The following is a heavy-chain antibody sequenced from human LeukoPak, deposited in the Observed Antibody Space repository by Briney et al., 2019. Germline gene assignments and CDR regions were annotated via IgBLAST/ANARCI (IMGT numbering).Heavy chain of an antibody. V-gene: IGHV5-51*01. CDR3: ARHGVGKQGSGSYYKDWFDP. Sequence: GESLKISCKGSGYSFISYWIGWVRQMPGKGLEWMGIIFPGDSDTRYSPSFQGQVTISADKSISTAYVQWSSLKASDTAMYYCARHGVGKQGSGSYYKDWFDPWGQGTLVTVSS. CDR1: GYSFISYW. CDR2: IFPGDSDT. D-gene: IGHD3-10*01. J-gene: IGHJ5*02.